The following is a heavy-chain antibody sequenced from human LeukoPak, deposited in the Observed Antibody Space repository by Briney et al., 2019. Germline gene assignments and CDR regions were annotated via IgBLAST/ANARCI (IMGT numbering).Heavy chain of an antibody. CDR1: GGSISSYY. Sequence: PSETLSLTCTVSGGSISSYYWSWIRQPAGKGLEWIGHIYTSGSTKYNPSLKGRVTMSVDTSKNQFSLKLSSVTAADTAVYYCARVLWQQLDGGWFDPWGQGTLVTVSS. J-gene: IGHJ5*02. CDR2: IYTSGST. V-gene: IGHV4-4*07. CDR3: ARVLWQQLDGGWFDP. D-gene: IGHD6-13*01.